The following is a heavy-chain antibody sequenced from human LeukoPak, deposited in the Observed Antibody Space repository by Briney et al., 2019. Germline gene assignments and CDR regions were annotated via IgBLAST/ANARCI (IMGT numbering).Heavy chain of an antibody. V-gene: IGHV3-33*01. CDR2: IWYDGSNK. CDR1: GFTFSSYG. Sequence: PGGSLRLSSAASGFTFSSYGMHWVRQAPGKGLEWVAVIWYDGSNKYYADSVKGRFTISRDNSKNTLYLQMNSLRAEDTAVYYCAREAARVYYFDYWGQGTLVTVSS. D-gene: IGHD6-6*01. CDR3: AREAARVYYFDY. J-gene: IGHJ4*02.